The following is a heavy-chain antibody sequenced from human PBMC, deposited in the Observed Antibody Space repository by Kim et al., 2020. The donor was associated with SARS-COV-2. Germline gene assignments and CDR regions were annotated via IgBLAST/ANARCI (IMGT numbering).Heavy chain of an antibody. J-gene: IGHJ6*02. CDR3: ARVGYDYVWGSYRDYYYYSGMDV. D-gene: IGHD3-16*02. V-gene: IGHV3-11*05. CDR2: ISSSSSYT. CDR1: GFTFSDYY. Sequence: GGSLRLSCAASGFTFSDYYMSWIRQAPGKGLEWVSYISSSSSYTNYADSVKGRFTISRDNAKNSLYLQMNSLRAEDTAVYYCARVGYDYVWGSYRDYYYYSGMDVWGQGTTGTVSS.